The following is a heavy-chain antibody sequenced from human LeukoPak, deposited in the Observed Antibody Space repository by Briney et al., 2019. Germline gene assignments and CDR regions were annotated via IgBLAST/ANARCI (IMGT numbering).Heavy chain of an antibody. CDR3: ARAPYVELQGDY. CDR1: GFTYSSYS. Sequence: GGSLRLSCAASGFTYSSYSMNWVRQAPGKGLEWVSSISSSSSYIYYADSVKGRFTISRDNAKNSLYLQMNSLRAEDTAVYYCARAPYVELQGDYWGQGTLVTVSS. CDR2: ISSSSSYI. D-gene: IGHD3-10*01. J-gene: IGHJ4*02. V-gene: IGHV3-21*01.